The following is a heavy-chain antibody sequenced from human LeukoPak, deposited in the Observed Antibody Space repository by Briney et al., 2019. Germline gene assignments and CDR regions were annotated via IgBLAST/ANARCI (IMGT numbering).Heavy chain of an antibody. D-gene: IGHD3-10*01. CDR3: AKGFGELWAPLFDY. Sequence: GGSLRLSCAASGFTFSNYAMIWVRQAPGKGLEWVSSISGSGGSTYYADSVKGRFTISRDNSKNTLYLRTNSLRAEDTAVYYCAKGFGELWAPLFDYWGQGTLVTVSS. CDR2: ISGSGGST. V-gene: IGHV3-23*01. J-gene: IGHJ4*02. CDR1: GFTFSNYA.